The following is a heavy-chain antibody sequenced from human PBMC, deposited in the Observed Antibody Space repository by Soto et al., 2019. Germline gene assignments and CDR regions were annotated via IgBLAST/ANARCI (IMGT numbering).Heavy chain of an antibody. Sequence: GESLKISCTGSGYSFTSYWIGWVRQMPGKGLEWMGIIYPGDSDPRYSPSFQGQVTISADKSTGTAYLQWDSLKASDTAIYYCARPANTVADHFDLWGQGTPVTVSS. V-gene: IGHV5-51*01. J-gene: IGHJ4*02. CDR1: GYSFTSYW. CDR2: IYPGDSDP. D-gene: IGHD4-17*01. CDR3: ARPANTVADHFDL.